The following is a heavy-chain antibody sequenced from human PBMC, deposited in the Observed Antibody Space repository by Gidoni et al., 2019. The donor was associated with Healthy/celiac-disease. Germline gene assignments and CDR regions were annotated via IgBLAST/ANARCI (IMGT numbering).Heavy chain of an antibody. V-gene: IGHV3-49*04. CDR2: IRSKAYGGTT. CDR3: TRARGYSGYDANDY. Sequence: EVQLVESGGGLVQPGRSLRLSCTASGFTFGDYAMSWVRQAPGKGLEWVGFIRSKAYGGTTEYTASVKGRFTISRDDSKSIAYLQMNSLKTEDTAVYYCTRARGYSGYDANDYWGQGTLVTVSS. D-gene: IGHD5-12*01. CDR1: GFTFGDYA. J-gene: IGHJ4*02.